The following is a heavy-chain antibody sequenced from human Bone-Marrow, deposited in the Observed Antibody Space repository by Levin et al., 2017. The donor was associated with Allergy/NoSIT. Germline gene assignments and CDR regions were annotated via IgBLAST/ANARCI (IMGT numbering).Heavy chain of an antibody. CDR2: IYWDNDR. Sequence: ESGPTLVKPTQTLTLTCTFSGFSLSTSGVAVGWIRHPPGKALEWLALIYWDNDRRYSPSLKSRLTITKDTSKNQVVLTMTKMDPVDTATYYCAHRGVGYGDYTQYNFDYWGQGTLVTVSS. V-gene: IGHV2-5*02. D-gene: IGHD4-17*01. CDR1: GFSLSTSGVA. CDR3: AHRGVGYGDYTQYNFDY. J-gene: IGHJ4*02.